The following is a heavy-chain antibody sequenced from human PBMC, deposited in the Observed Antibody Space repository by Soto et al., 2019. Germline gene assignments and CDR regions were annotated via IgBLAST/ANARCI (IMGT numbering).Heavy chain of an antibody. CDR2: ISSSSSYT. CDR3: ARDHYGPGWFDP. Sequence: QVQLVESGGGLVKPGGSLRLSCAASGFAFSDYYMSWIRQAPGKGLEWVSYISSSSSYTNYADSVKGRFTISRDNAKNSLYLQMNSLRAEDTAVYYCARDHYGPGWFDPWGQGTLVTVSS. D-gene: IGHD3-10*01. CDR1: GFAFSDYY. V-gene: IGHV3-11*05. J-gene: IGHJ5*02.